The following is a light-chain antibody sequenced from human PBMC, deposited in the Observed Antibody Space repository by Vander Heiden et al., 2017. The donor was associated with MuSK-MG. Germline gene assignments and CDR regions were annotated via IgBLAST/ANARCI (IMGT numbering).Light chain of an antibody. Sequence: DIQMTQSPSSLSASVGDRVTITCRASQSIATTLNWYHQRGGTAPKLLISAASRLQSGVPSRFSGSGSGTDFTLTISRLQREDFGRYCCQQRVSFPITFGQGTKVDIK. J-gene: IGKJ2*01. CDR3: QQRVSFPIT. CDR2: AAS. CDR1: QSIATT. V-gene: IGKV1-39*01.